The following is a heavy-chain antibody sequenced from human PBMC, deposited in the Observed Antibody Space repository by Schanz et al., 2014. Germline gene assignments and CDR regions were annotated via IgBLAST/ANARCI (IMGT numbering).Heavy chain of an antibody. CDR1: GFAFSDYG. J-gene: IGHJ4*02. Sequence: QVQLVESGGCVVQPGQSLRLSCAASGFAFSDYGMHWVRQAPGKGLEWVAFISYDGNNQYYADSVKGRFTISRDNSKNTLYLQMNSLRAEDTAVYYCARPIYDLWSGSFDYWGQGTLVTVSS. V-gene: IGHV3-30*03. D-gene: IGHD3-3*01. CDR2: ISYDGNNQ. CDR3: ARPIYDLWSGSFDY.